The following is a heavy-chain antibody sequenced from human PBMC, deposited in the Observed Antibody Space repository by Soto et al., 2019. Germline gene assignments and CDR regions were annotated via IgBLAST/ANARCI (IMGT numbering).Heavy chain of an antibody. J-gene: IGHJ4*02. V-gene: IGHV3-11*06. CDR2: ISSSSSYT. CDR1: GFTFSDYY. D-gene: IGHD2-15*01. Sequence: RRLSFAASGFTFSDYYMSWIRQAPGKGLEWVSYISSSSSYTNYADSVKGRFTISRDNAKNSLYLQMNSLRAEDTAVYYCARDTTGWSSGGSSSHYWGQGTLVTVSS. CDR3: ARDTTGWSSGGSSSHY.